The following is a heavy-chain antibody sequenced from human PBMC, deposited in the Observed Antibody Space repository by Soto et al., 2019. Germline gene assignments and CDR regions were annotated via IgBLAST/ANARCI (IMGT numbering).Heavy chain of an antibody. Sequence: EVQLVESGGGLVQPGGSLRLSCSASGFTFNSYAMHWVRQAPGKGLEYVSVINSNGGSTYYADSVKGRFTISRDNSKNTVYLQMSSLRAEDTAVYYCVKTGYSGYDWDYWGQGTLVTVSS. V-gene: IGHV3-64D*06. CDR2: INSNGGST. CDR1: GFTFNSYA. D-gene: IGHD5-12*01. CDR3: VKTGYSGYDWDY. J-gene: IGHJ4*02.